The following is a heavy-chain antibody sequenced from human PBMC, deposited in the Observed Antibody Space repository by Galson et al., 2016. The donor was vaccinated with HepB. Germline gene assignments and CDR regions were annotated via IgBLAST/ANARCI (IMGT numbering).Heavy chain of an antibody. D-gene: IGHD3-16*01. J-gene: IGHJ6*02. CDR2: IRSKANSYAT. CDR3: TSSAYSDYIYYSGMGV. CDR1: GFMFSGSA. Sequence: SLRLSCAASGFMFSGSAMHWVRQASGKGLEWVGRIRSKANSYATVYAASVKGRFTISRDDSKNTAYLQMNSLKTEDTAVYYCTSSAYSDYIYYSGMGVWGQGTTVTVSS. V-gene: IGHV3-73*01.